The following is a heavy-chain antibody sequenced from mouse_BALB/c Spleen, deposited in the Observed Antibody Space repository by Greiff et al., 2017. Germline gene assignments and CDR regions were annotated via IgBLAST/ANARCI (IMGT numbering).Heavy chain of an antibody. V-gene: IGHV1-4*01. J-gene: IGHJ4*01. D-gene: IGHD2-4*01. CDR3: ARWPTMITTRAMDY. CDR1: GYTFTSYT. Sequence: VQLQESGAELARPGASVKMSCKASGYTFTSYTMHWVKQRPGQGLEWIGYINPSSGYTNYNQKFKDKATLTADKSSSTAYMQLSSLTSEDSAVYYCARWPTMITTRAMDYWGQGTSVTVSS. CDR2: INPSSGYT.